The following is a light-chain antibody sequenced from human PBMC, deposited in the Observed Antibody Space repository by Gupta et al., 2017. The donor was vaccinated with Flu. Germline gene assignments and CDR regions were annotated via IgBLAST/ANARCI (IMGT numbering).Light chain of an antibody. Sequence: IVLTQSPGTLSLSPGERATLSCRASQNLGNSHLAWYQQKPGLAPRLLIYAASGRAAGIPDRFSGSGSGTDFTLTISRLEPEDSAVYFCQQFGVSPPWTFGQGTKVEIK. CDR1: QNLGNSH. J-gene: IGKJ1*01. CDR3: QQFGVSPPWT. CDR2: AAS. V-gene: IGKV3-20*01.